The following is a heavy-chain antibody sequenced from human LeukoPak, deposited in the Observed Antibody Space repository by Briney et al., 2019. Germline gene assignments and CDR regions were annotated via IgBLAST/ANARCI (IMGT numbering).Heavy chain of an antibody. D-gene: IGHD5-18*01. V-gene: IGHV3-23*01. CDR1: GFTFSSYA. Sequence: GGSLRPSCAASGFTFSSYAMSWVRQAPGKGLEWVSAISGSGGSTYYADSVKGRFTISRDNSKNTLYLQMNSLRAEDTAVYYCAKDLYSYGSTFSLEWDYWGQGTLVTVSS. CDR3: AKDLYSYGSTFSLEWDY. J-gene: IGHJ4*02. CDR2: ISGSGGST.